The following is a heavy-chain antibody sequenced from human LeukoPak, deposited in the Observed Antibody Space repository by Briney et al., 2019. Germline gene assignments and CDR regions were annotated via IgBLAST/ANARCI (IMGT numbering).Heavy chain of an antibody. J-gene: IGHJ3*02. V-gene: IGHV4-38-2*01. CDR2: MYDSGSS. CDR1: GYSMRSGYD. CDR3: ARQDYCSSTSCYAYFSTYAPDAFDI. Sequence: PSETLSLTCAVSGYSMRSGYDWGWRRQRPGQGVGWIGSMYDSGSSYYNPCVKRRGNISGERSKNQFSLKLSSVTAADTAVYYCARQDYCSSTSCYAYFSTYAPDAFDIWGQGTMVTVSS. D-gene: IGHD2-2*01.